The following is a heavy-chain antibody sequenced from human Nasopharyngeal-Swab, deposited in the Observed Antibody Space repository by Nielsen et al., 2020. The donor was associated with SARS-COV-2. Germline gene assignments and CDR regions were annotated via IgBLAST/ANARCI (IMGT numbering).Heavy chain of an antibody. Sequence: ETLSLTCPVSGGSISSSSYYWGWIRQPPGKGLEWIGSIYYSGSTYYNPSLKSRVTISLDTSKNQFSLKLSSVTAADTAVYYCARVRFLEWLLNSRYYYGMDVWGQGTTVTVSS. D-gene: IGHD3-3*01. CDR1: GGSISSSSYY. J-gene: IGHJ6*02. V-gene: IGHV4-39*07. CDR3: ARVRFLEWLLNSRYYYGMDV. CDR2: IYYSGST.